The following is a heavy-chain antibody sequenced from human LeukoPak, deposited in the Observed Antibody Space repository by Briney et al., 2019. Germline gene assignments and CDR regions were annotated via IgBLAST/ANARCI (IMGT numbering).Heavy chain of an antibody. V-gene: IGHV3-64D*06. J-gene: IGHJ4*02. D-gene: IGHD2-15*01. CDR1: GFTFSSYA. CDR2: ISSNGGST. Sequence: PGGSPRLSCSASGFTFSSYAMHWVRQAPGKGLEYVSAISSNGGSTYYADSVKGRFTIPRDNSKNTLYLQMSSLRAEDTAVYYCVKDRAGYCSGGSCQDLDYWGQGTLVTVSS. CDR3: VKDRAGYCSGGSCQDLDY.